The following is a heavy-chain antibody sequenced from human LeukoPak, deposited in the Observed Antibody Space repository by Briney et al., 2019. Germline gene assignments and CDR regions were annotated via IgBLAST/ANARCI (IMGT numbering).Heavy chain of an antibody. D-gene: IGHD2-8*02. V-gene: IGHV3-23*01. CDR3: AKDLEPVVPVVYAGLYFDY. Sequence: GGSLRLSCAASGFTFSSYAMSWVRQAPGKGLEWVSAISGSGGSTYYADSVKGRFTISRDNSKNTLYLQMNSLRAEDTAVYYCAKDLEPVVPVVYAGLYFDYWGQGTLVTVSS. J-gene: IGHJ4*02. CDR2: ISGSGGST. CDR1: GFTFSSYA.